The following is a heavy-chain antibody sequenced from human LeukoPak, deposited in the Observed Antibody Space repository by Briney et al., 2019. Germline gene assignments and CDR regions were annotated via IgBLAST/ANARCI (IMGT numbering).Heavy chain of an antibody. J-gene: IGHJ4*02. CDR3: AKDHALLWFGEFGV. Sequence: GGSLRPSCAASGFTLSSYAMSWVRQAPGKGLEWVSAISGSGGSTYYADSVKGRFTISRDNSKNTLYLQMNSLRAEDTAVYYCAKDHALLWFGEFGVWGQGTLVTVSS. CDR1: GFTLSSYA. V-gene: IGHV3-23*01. D-gene: IGHD3-10*01. CDR2: ISGSGGST.